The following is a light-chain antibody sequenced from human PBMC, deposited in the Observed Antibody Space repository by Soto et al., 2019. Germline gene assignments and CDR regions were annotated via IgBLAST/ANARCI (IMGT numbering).Light chain of an antibody. CDR1: QGVSTN. V-gene: IGKV3-15*01. CDR3: QQYTNWPPWT. Sequence: MTQSPSTLSASVGDRVTITCRASQGVSTNLAWYQQKPGQAPRLLIYGASTRATGVPARFSGSGSGTEFTLTISSLQSDDFAVYYCQQYTNWPPWTFGQGTKVDVK. J-gene: IGKJ1*01. CDR2: GAS.